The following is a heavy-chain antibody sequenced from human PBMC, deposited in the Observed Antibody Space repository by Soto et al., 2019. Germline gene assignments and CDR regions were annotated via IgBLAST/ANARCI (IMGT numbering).Heavy chain of an antibody. J-gene: IGHJ3*02. D-gene: IGHD3-22*01. Sequence: ASVKVSCKASGYTFTSYAMHWVRQAPAQRLEWMGCINAGNGKTKYSQKFQGRLTITRDTSASTAYMELSSLRSEDTAVYYCAGLVHAREYYHSSGYPFHDYAFNICGQGTIVPFSS. V-gene: IGHV1-3*01. CDR1: GYTFTSYA. CDR2: INAGNGKT. CDR3: AGLVHAREYYHSSGYPFHDYAFNI.